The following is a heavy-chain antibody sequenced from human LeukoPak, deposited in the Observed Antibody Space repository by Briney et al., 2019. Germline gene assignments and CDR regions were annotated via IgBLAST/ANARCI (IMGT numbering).Heavy chain of an antibody. CDR3: ANTYYDILTGPPEGVDY. Sequence: TGGSLRLSCAASGFTFSGYWMTWVRQAPGKGLEYVANIKEDGSEKYYVDSVKGRFTISRDNSKNTLYLQMNSLRAEDTAIYYCANTYYDILTGPPEGVDYWGQGTLVTVSS. CDR1: GFTFSGYW. V-gene: IGHV3-7*05. CDR2: IKEDGSEK. J-gene: IGHJ4*02. D-gene: IGHD3-9*01.